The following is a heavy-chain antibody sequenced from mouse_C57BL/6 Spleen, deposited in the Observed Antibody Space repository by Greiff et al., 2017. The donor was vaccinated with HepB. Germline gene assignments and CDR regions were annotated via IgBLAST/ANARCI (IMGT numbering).Heavy chain of an antibody. Sequence: QVQLQQPGAELVKPGASVKMSCKASGYTFTSYWITWVKQRPGQGLEWIGDIYPGSGSTNYNEKFKSKATLTVDKSSSTAYMQLSSLTSEDSAVYYCARRGHYYYDYWGQGTTLTVSS. CDR3: ARRGHYYYDY. D-gene: IGHD1-1*01. J-gene: IGHJ2*01. CDR2: IYPGSGST. CDR1: GYTFTSYW. V-gene: IGHV1-55*01.